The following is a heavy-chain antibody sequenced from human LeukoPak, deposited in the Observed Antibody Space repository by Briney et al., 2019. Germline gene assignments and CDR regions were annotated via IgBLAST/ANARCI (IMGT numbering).Heavy chain of an antibody. CDR1: GYTFTGYY. Sequence: GESLKISCKGSGYTFTGYYMHWVRQAPGQGLEWMGWINPNSGGINYAQKFQGRVTMTRDTSISTAYMELSRLRSDDTAVYYCARKPYSSGWFFFDYWGQGTLVTVSS. CDR2: INPNSGGI. CDR3: ARKPYSSGWFFFDY. D-gene: IGHD6-19*01. J-gene: IGHJ4*02. V-gene: IGHV1-2*02.